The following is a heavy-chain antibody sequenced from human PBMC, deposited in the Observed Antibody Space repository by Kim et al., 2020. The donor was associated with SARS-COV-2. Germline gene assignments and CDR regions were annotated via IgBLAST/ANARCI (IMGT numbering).Heavy chain of an antibody. D-gene: IGHD6-19*01. CDR1: GYTFTNYA. V-gene: IGHV7-4-1*02. J-gene: IGHJ4*02. CDR2: INTKTGNP. CDR3: ARGGDSGWPGRRVFDY. Sequence: ASVKVSCKASGYTFTNYAINWVRQAPGQGLEWMGWINTKTGNPTYDQGFTGRLVFSLDTSVSTAYLQISSLQAEDTAVYYCARGGDSGWPGRRVFDYWGQGTLVTVSS.